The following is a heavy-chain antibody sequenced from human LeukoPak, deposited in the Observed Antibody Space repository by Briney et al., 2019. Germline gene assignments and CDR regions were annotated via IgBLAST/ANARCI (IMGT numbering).Heavy chain of an antibody. Sequence: PSETLSLTCTVSGGSISSSSYYWGWIRQPPGKGLEWIGNIYYSGSTYYNPSLKSRVTISVDTTKNQFSLKLNSVTAADTAVYYCARDTGSFPHVSFDIWGQGTMVTVSS. CDR1: GGSISSSSYY. V-gene: IGHV4-39*07. J-gene: IGHJ3*02. CDR2: IYYSGST. D-gene: IGHD1-26*01. CDR3: ARDTGSFPHVSFDI.